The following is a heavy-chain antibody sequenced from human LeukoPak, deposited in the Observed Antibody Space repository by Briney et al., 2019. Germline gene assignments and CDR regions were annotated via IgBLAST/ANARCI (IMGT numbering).Heavy chain of an antibody. CDR2: IYYSGST. CDR3: ARDRKVRGVISYYYYYGMDV. V-gene: IGHV4-39*07. Sequence: SETLSLTCTVSGDSISSYYWSWIRQPPGKGLEWIGSIYYSGSTYYNPSLKSRVTISVDTSKNQFSLKLSSVTAADTAVYYCARDRKVRGVISYYYYYGMDVWGQGTTVTVSS. CDR1: GDSISSYY. J-gene: IGHJ6*02. D-gene: IGHD3-10*01.